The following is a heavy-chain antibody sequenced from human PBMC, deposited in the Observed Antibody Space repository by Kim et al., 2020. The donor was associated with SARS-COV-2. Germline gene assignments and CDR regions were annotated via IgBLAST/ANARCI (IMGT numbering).Heavy chain of an antibody. CDR3: ARDFGPRSGEGD. Sequence: YYVDSVKGRFTISRDNAKNSLYLQMNSLRAEDTAVYYCARDFGPRSGEGDWGQGTLVTVSS. V-gene: IGHV3-7*01. J-gene: IGHJ4*02. D-gene: IGHD2-15*01.